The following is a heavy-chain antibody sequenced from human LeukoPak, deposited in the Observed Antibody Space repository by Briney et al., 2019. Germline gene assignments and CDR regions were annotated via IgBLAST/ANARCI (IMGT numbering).Heavy chain of an antibody. J-gene: IGHJ4*02. CDR1: GNSLSELS. Sequence: GASVKVSCKVSGNSLSELSIQWVRQAPGKGLECLGGFDPEEAKMVYAQNFQGRVTMTEDTSTQTVYMELSGLTSDDTAVYYCTTRSGDFWSGFVNWGQGTLVTVSS. CDR3: TTRSGDFWSGFVN. D-gene: IGHD3-3*01. CDR2: FDPEEAKM. V-gene: IGHV1-24*01.